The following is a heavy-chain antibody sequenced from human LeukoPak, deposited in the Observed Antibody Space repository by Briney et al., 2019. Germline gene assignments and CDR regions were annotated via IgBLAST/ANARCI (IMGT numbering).Heavy chain of an antibody. CDR3: ARAGIGYCTNGVCLFPFDY. D-gene: IGHD2-8*01. J-gene: IGHJ4*02. CDR1: GGTFSSYA. Sequence: ASVKVSCKASGGTFSSYAISWVRQAPGQGLEWMGGIIPIFGTANYAQKFQGGVTITADESTSTAYMELSSLRSEDTAVYYCARAGIGYCTNGVCLFPFDYWGQGTLVTVSS. CDR2: IIPIFGTA. V-gene: IGHV1-69*13.